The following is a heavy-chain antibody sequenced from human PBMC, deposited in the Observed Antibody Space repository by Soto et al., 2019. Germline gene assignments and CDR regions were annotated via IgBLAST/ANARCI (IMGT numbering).Heavy chain of an antibody. CDR2: IYSGGSA. V-gene: IGHV3-53*01. J-gene: IGHJ4*02. Sequence: PGGSLRLSCASSGFPVSSSYMIWVRQAPGQGLEWVLVIYSGGSAYYADSVKGRFTISRDNSKNTLYLQMNSLRAEDTAVYYCARAPGSSGYSDYFDYWGQGTLVTVSS. CDR1: GFPVSSSY. D-gene: IGHD3-22*01. CDR3: ARAPGSSGYSDYFDY.